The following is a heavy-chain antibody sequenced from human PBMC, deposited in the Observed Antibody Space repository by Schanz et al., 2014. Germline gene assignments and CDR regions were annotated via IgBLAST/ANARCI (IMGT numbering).Heavy chain of an antibody. CDR3: ATEGPRGTRHPINYYYAMDN. CDR1: GLIFSTYT. D-gene: IGHD6-6*01. J-gene: IGHJ6*02. CDR2: ISFSGNTI. V-gene: IGHV3-48*01. Sequence: EVQLVESGGGLVRPGGSLRLSCTTSGLIFSTYTLNWVRQAPGKGLEWISYISFSGNTIYYADSVKGRFTISRDNAKNSVFLQMNRLRAEDAAVYYCATEGPRGTRHPINYYYAMDNWGQGTKVTVSS.